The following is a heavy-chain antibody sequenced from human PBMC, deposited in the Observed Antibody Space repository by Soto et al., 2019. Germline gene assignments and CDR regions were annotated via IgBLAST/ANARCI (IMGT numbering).Heavy chain of an antibody. D-gene: IGHD1-26*01. CDR1: GGTFSSYA. J-gene: IGHJ6*02. CDR3: ARDPKWELRGGYYYYYGMDV. V-gene: IGHV1-69*12. CDR2: IIPIFGTA. Sequence: QVQLVQSGAEVKKPGSSVKVSCKASGGTFSSYAISWVRQAPGQGLEWMGGIIPIFGTANYAQKFQGRVTITAEESTSTAYMELSSLRSEDTAVYYCARDPKWELRGGYYYYYGMDVWGQGTTVTVSS.